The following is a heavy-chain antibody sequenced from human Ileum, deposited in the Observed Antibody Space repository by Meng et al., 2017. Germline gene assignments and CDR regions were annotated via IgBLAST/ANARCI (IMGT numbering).Heavy chain of an antibody. CDR2: IFHTGST. Sequence: QRQLQEAGPGRVGPPGTLSLTCVVSGDSTSSSNWWNWVRQPPGKGLEWIGEIFHTGSTNYNPSLKSRVTISADKSKNQFSLNLSSVTAADTAVYYCATNKNKKIDYWGQGTLVTVSS. CDR3: ATNKNKKIDY. J-gene: IGHJ4*02. D-gene: IGHD2/OR15-2a*01. V-gene: IGHV4-4*03. CDR1: GDSTSSSNW.